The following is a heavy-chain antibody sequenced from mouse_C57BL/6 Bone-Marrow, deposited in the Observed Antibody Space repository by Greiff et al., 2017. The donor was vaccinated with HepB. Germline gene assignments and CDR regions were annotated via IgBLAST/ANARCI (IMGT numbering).Heavy chain of an antibody. CDR2: IHPSDSDT. J-gene: IGHJ1*03. CDR1: GYTFTSYW. D-gene: IGHD2-4*01. V-gene: IGHV1-74*01. Sequence: QVQLQQPGAELVKPGASVKVSCKASGYTFTSYWMHWVKQRPGQGLEWIGRIHPSDSDTNYNQKFKGKATLTVDKSSSTAYMQLSSLTSVDSVVYYCAMKRIFSIRYFDVWGTGTTVTVSS. CDR3: AMKRIFSIRYFDV.